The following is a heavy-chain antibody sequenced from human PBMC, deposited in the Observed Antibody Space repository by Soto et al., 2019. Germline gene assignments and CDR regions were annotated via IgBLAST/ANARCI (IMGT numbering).Heavy chain of an antibody. J-gene: IGHJ6*02. V-gene: IGHV1-69*13. D-gene: IGHD3-3*01. CDR1: GGAFSNYA. CDR2: IIPIFGTA. Sequence: SVKVSCKASGGAFSNYAITWVRQAPGQGLEWMGGIIPIFGTANYAQKFQGRVTITADESTSTGYMELSSLRSEDTAMYYCARGVTVFGVVVQYYYYGLDVWGQGTTVTVSS. CDR3: ARGVTVFGVVVQYYYYGLDV.